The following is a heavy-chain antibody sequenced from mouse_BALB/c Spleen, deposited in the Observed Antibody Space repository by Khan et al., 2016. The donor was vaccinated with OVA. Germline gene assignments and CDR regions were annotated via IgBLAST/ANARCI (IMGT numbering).Heavy chain of an antibody. CDR1: GYTFSVYW. CDR3: ARRSCYGDLWYFDV. Sequence: QVQLKESGAELANPRASVKMSCKSAGYTFSVYWIYWLKQRPGQGLEWIGYINPSSGYSDYNQRFKDKATLTADKSSTTAYMQLSSLTSEDSGVYFWARRSCYGDLWYFDVWGAGTTVTVS. D-gene: IGHD2-13*01. V-gene: IGHV1-7*01. CDR2: INPSSGYS. J-gene: IGHJ1*01.